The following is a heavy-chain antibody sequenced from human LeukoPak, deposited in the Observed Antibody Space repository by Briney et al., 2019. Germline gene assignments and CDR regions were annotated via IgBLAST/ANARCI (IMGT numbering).Heavy chain of an antibody. V-gene: IGHV1-46*01. CDR3: AREKYYYDSSGGFDY. D-gene: IGHD3-22*01. J-gene: IGHJ4*02. CDR1: GGTFSSYA. Sequence: ASVKVSCKASGGTFSSYAISWVRQAPGQGLEWMGIINPSGGSTRYAQKFQGRVTMTRDTSTSTVYMELNSLRSEDTAVYYCAREKYYYDSSGGFDYWGQGTLVTVSS. CDR2: INPSGGST.